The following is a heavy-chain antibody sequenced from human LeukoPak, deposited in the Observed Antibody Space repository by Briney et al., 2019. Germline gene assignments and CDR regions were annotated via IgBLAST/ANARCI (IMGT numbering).Heavy chain of an antibody. CDR3: ARSIPYGTTWYGRSDY. J-gene: IGHJ4*02. Sequence: GGSLRLSCAASGLTFSSHWMHWVRQAPGKGLVWVSRITNDGSSTTYADSVKGRFTISRDNAKNMLYLQMNSLRAEDTAIYYCARSIPYGTTWYGRSDYWGQGTLVTVSS. V-gene: IGHV3-74*01. CDR2: ITNDGSST. CDR1: GLTFSSHW. D-gene: IGHD6-13*01.